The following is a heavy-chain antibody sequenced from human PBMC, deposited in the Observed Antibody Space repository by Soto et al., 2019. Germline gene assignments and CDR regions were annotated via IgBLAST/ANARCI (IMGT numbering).Heavy chain of an antibody. Sequence: PSETLSLTCAIYGASFSPYHWSWISQSPGKGLEWIGEVNLSGNTYYNPSFKTRVTMSVDASKNQFSLKMGSLTAADTAIYYCARSPTFYNYVWGNSTYWGQGALVTVSS. CDR3: ARSPTFYNYVWGNSTY. D-gene: IGHD3-16*01. V-gene: IGHV4-34*01. CDR2: VNLSGNT. J-gene: IGHJ4*02. CDR1: GASFSPYH.